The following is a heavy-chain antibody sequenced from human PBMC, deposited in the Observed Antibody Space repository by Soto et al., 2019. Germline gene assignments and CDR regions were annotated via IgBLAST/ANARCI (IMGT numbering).Heavy chain of an antibody. V-gene: IGHV3-66*01. D-gene: IGHD1-1*01. CDR2: INSGGNT. J-gene: IGHJ6*02. CDR1: GFDASVNY. CDR3: ARATAHYGMDV. Sequence: EVQLVESGGTLVQPGGSLRLSCAASGFDASVNYMTWVRQAPVKGLAWVSAINSGGNTFYADSVKGRFTISRANSKTTLYLKMNRLRIEDTAMSYCARATAHYGMDVWGQGTAVTVSS.